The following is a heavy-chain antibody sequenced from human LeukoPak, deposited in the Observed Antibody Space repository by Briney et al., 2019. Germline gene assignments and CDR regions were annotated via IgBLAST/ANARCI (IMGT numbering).Heavy chain of an antibody. D-gene: IGHD5-12*01. V-gene: IGHV4-30-4*01. Sequence: PSETLSLTCTVSGGSISSGDYYWSWIRQPPGKGLEWVGYIYYSGSTYYNPSLKSRVTISVDTSKNQFSLKLSSVTAADTAVYYCARDRYSGLSDYWGQGTLVTVSS. CDR1: GGSISSGDYY. CDR2: IYYSGST. J-gene: IGHJ4*02. CDR3: ARDRYSGLSDY.